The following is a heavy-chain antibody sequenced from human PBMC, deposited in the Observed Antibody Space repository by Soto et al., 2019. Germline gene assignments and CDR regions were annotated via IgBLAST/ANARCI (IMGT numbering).Heavy chain of an antibody. V-gene: IGHV3-11*05. J-gene: IGHJ4*02. Sequence: QVQLVESGGGLVKPGGSLRLSCAASGFTFSDYYMSWIRQAPGKGLEWVSYISSSSSYTKYADSVKGRFTISRDNANNSLYLQMTSLRAEDKAVYYCARVVTYYYGSGSYSPLHYFDYWGQGTLVTVSS. D-gene: IGHD3-10*01. CDR1: GFTFSDYY. CDR3: ARVVTYYYGSGSYSPLHYFDY. CDR2: ISSSSSYT.